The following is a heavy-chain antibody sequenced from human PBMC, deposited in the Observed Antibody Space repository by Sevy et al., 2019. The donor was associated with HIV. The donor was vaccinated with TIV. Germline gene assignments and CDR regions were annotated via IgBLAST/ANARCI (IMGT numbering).Heavy chain of an antibody. D-gene: IGHD1-26*01. CDR2: IHISGST. J-gene: IGHJ5*01. CDR1: GRSISTLY. V-gene: IGHV4-4*07. CDR3: ASGPWGWFDS. Sequence: TETLSLTSNVSGRSISTLYWSWIRQPAGKGLEWIGRIHISGSTNYNPSLKSRVTMSGDTSKNQFFLKMTSVTAADTAIYYCASGPWGWFDSWGQGTPVTVSS.